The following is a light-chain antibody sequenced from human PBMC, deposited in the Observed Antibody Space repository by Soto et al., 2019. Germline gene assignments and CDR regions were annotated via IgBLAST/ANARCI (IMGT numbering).Light chain of an antibody. CDR1: QGINKW. CDR3: QQCYNFPYT. CDR2: TTS. J-gene: IGKJ2*01. V-gene: IGKV1D-12*01. Sequence: DIQMAQSPSSVSASVGDRVTITCRASQGINKWLVWYQQKPGKAPKLLIYTTSNLKSVVPSRFSGRRSGTDFTLAISSLQPEDFATYYCQQCYNFPYTFGQGTKLEIK.